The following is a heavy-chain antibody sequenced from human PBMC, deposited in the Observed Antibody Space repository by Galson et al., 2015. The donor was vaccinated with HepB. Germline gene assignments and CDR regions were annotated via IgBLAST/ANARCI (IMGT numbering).Heavy chain of an antibody. J-gene: IGHJ4*02. CDR3: AKAAGFTGSWYHY. Sequence: SLRLSCAASGFTFSSYAMSWVRQAPGRGLEWISGISSGGARTYYADSVKGRFTISRDDSKNTLYLQMNNLRAEDTAVYYCAKAAGFTGSWYHYWGQGTQVTVSS. CDR1: GFTFSSYA. V-gene: IGHV3-23*01. D-gene: IGHD6-13*01. CDR2: ISSGGART.